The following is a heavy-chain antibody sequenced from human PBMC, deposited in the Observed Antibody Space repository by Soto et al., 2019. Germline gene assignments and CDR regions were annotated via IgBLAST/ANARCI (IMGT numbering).Heavy chain of an antibody. Sequence: VESLKISCKGSGYNFTNYWIGWVRQMPGKGLEWLGIIYPGDSDTRYSPSFQGQVTISVDKSINTAYLQWSSLKASDTAMYYCASSITGYCAGDSCSLLFDYWGQGTLVTVSS. CDR3: ASSITGYCAGDSCSLLFDY. CDR1: GYNFTNYW. CDR2: IYPGDSDT. V-gene: IGHV5-51*01. D-gene: IGHD2-21*01. J-gene: IGHJ4*02.